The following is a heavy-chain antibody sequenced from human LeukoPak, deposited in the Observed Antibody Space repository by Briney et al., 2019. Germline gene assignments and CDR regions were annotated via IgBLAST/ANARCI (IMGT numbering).Heavy chain of an antibody. CDR3: ARDVGRIAVAGTGTVDI. D-gene: IGHD6-19*01. J-gene: IGHJ3*02. Sequence: PGGSLRLSCAASGFTVSSNYMSWVRQAPGKGLEWVAVIWYDGSNKYYADSVKGRFTISRDNSKNTLYLQMNSLRAEDTAVYYCARDVGRIAVAGTGTVDIWGQGTMVTVSS. V-gene: IGHV3-33*08. CDR2: IWYDGSNK. CDR1: GFTVSSNY.